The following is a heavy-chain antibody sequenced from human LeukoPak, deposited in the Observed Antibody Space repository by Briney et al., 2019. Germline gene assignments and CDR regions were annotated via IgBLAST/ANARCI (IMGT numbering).Heavy chain of an antibody. D-gene: IGHD3-10*01. J-gene: IGHJ6*02. Sequence: GGSLRLSCAASGFTFSSYAMSWVRQAPGKGREWVSAISGSGGSTYYADSVKGRFTISRDNSKNTLYLQMNSQRAEDTAVYNCAKDRGSGSCLPYYGMDVWGQGTTVTVSS. CDR2: ISGSGGST. CDR1: GFTFSSYA. CDR3: AKDRGSGSCLPYYGMDV. V-gene: IGHV3-23*01.